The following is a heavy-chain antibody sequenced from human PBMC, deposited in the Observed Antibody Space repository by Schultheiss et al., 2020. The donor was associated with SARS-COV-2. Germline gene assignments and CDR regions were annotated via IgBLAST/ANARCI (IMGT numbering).Heavy chain of an antibody. CDR3: AREGAWGIWNYGMDV. CDR2: ISWNSGSI. Sequence: GGSLRLSCAASGFTFDDYAMHWVRQAPGKGLEWVSGISWNSGSIGYVDSVKGRFTISRDNAKNSLYLQMNSLRAEDTAVYYCAREGAWGIWNYGMDVWGQGTTVTVSS. D-gene: IGHD2/OR15-2a*01. CDR1: GFTFDDYA. J-gene: IGHJ6*02. V-gene: IGHV3-9*01.